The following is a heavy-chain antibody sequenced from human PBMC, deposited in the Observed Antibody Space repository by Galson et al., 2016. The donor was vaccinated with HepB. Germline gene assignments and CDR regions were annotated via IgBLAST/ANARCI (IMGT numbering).Heavy chain of an antibody. CDR2: IRGGAATT. Sequence: SLRLSCAASGFTFSGYAMSWVRQAPGKGLEWVSAIRGGAATTYYADSVKGRFTISRDDSKNTLYLQMNSLRAEDTAVYYCAKISRVLVVSATFDYWGQGALVTVSS. CDR3: AKISRVLVVSATFDY. J-gene: IGHJ4*02. CDR1: GFTFSGYA. V-gene: IGHV3-23*01. D-gene: IGHD2-15*01.